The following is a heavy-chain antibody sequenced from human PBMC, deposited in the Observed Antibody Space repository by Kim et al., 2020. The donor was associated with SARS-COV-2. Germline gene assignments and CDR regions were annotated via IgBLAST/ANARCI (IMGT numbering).Heavy chain of an antibody. J-gene: IGHJ6*02. D-gene: IGHD3-3*01. CDR1: GEAFSRSG. Sequence: SVKVSCKASGEAFSRSGVNWVRQAPGQGLEWVGGNTPMFGTTNYALKFQGRVTITADESSSFMELSNLRSEDTAVYYCARDRGAVKTFGVDTDYSMDVWGQGTTVIVSS. CDR2: NTPMFGTT. V-gene: IGHV1-69*13. CDR3: ARDRGAVKTFGVDTDYSMDV.